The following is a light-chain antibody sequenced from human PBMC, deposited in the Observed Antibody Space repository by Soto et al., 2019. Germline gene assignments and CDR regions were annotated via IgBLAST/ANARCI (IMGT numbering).Light chain of an antibody. Sequence: QSALTQPPSASGSPGQSVTISCTGTSSDVGGYQYVSWYQQHPGKAPKLMIFEVHKRPSGVPDRFSGSKSGNTASLTVAGLQAEDEADYYCSSYGGTNNLLFGGGTKLTVL. CDR2: EVH. V-gene: IGLV2-8*01. CDR3: SSYGGTNNLL. CDR1: SSDVGGYQY. J-gene: IGLJ2*01.